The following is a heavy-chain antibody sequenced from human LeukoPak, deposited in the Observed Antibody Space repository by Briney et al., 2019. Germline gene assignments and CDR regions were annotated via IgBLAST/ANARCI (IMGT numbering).Heavy chain of an antibody. CDR2: IHYSGNT. CDR3: AREKNDYGGKKAFDY. CDR1: GGSSRSGDYF. Sequence: PSQTLSLTCAVSGGSSRSGDYFWSWIRQPPGKGLEWIGHIHYSGNTYYNPSLKSRVSISVDTSKNQFSLKLSSVTAADTAVYYCAREKNDYGGKKAFDYWGQGTLVTVSS. D-gene: IGHD4-23*01. J-gene: IGHJ4*02. V-gene: IGHV4-30-4*01.